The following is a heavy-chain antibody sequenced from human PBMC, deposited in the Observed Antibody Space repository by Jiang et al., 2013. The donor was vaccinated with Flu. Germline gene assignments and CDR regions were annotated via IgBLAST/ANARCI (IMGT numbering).Heavy chain of an antibody. CDR2: MYHRGGA. Sequence: LLKPSETLSLTCTVSGVSISSTYWSWIRQSPGKGLEWIGYMYHRGGADYNPSLKSRVTLSVDTSKNQFSLKLSSVTAADTAVYYCARHGPNFYDDSSEGWFDTWGQGALVTVSS. J-gene: IGHJ5*02. CDR3: ARHGPNFYDDSSEGWFDT. D-gene: IGHD3-22*01. CDR1: GVSISSTY. V-gene: IGHV4-59*08.